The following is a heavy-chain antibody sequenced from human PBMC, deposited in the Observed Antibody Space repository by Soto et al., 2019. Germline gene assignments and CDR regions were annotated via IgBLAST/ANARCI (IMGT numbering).Heavy chain of an antibody. CDR2: IYHSGST. D-gene: IGHD3-10*01. CDR1: GASISGDNW. J-gene: IGHJ4*02. V-gene: IGHV4-4*02. Sequence: KPSETLSLTCAVSGASISGDNWWSWFRQPPGKGMEWIGEIYHSGSTNFNPSLKSRVTISVDKSKNQFSLKLSSVTAADTAIYYCARVSASVMLRGVVINWGQGTLVTVSS. CDR3: ARVSASVMLRGVVIN.